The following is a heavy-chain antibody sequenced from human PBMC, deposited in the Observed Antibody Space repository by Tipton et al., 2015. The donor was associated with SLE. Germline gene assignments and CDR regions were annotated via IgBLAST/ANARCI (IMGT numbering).Heavy chain of an antibody. CDR3: ARGSYGSGSFFDY. V-gene: IGHV4-4*02. CDR1: GGSISSSNW. D-gene: IGHD3-10*01. Sequence: TLSLTCAVSGGSISSSNWWSWVRQPPGKGLEWIGEINHSGSTNYNPSLKSRVTISVDTSKNQFSLKLSSVTAADTAVYYCARGSYGSGSFFDYWGQGTLVTVSS. J-gene: IGHJ4*02. CDR2: INHSGST.